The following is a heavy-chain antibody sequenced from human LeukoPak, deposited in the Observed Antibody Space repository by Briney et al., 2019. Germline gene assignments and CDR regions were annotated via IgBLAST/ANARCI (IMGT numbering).Heavy chain of an antibody. CDR3: ARVTYDSSGYYYFDY. Sequence: ASVKVSCKASGYTFTSYAMHWVRQAPGQRLEWMGWINAGNGDTKYSQKFQGRVTITRDTSASTAYMELSSLRSEDTAVYYCARVTYDSSGYYYFDYWGQGTLVTVSS. CDR2: INAGNGDT. D-gene: IGHD3-22*01. V-gene: IGHV1-3*01. J-gene: IGHJ4*02. CDR1: GYTFTSYA.